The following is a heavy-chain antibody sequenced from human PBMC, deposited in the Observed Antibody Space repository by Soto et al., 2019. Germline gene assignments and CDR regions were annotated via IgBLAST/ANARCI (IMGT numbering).Heavy chain of an antibody. CDR1: GGTFSSYA. V-gene: IGHV1-69*01. CDR3: ARVPVEMATITSGFDP. Sequence: QVQLVQSGAEVKKPGSSVKVSCKASGGTFSSYAISWVRQAPGQGLEWMGGIIPIFGTANYAQKFQGRVTINADESTSTAYMELSSLRSEDTAVYYCARVPVEMATITSGFDPWGQGTLVTVSS. CDR2: IIPIFGTA. J-gene: IGHJ5*02. D-gene: IGHD5-12*01.